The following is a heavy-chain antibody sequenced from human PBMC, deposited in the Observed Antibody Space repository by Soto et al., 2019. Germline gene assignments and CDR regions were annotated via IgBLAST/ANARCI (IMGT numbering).Heavy chain of an antibody. CDR1: GGSISSYY. Sequence: SETLSLTCTVSGGSISSYYWSWIRQPPGKGLEWIGYIYYSGSTNYNPSLKSRVTISVDTSKNQFSLKLSSVTAADTAVYYCARGAIVVVPAAIFDAFDIWGQGTMVTVS. V-gene: IGHV4-59*01. CDR2: IYYSGST. D-gene: IGHD2-2*02. CDR3: ARGAIVVVPAAIFDAFDI. J-gene: IGHJ3*02.